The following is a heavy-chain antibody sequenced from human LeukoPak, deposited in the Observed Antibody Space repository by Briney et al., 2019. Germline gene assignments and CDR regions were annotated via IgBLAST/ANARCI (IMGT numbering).Heavy chain of an antibody. Sequence: PSETLSLTCTVSGGSISSYYWSWIRQPPGKGLEWIGYIYYSGSTNYNPSLKSRVTISVDTSKNQFSLKLSSVTAADTAVYYCARGKEQGSGSLYFDYWGQGTLVTVSS. J-gene: IGHJ4*02. CDR3: ARGKEQGSGSLYFDY. D-gene: IGHD3-10*01. V-gene: IGHV4-59*01. CDR1: GGSISSYY. CDR2: IYYSGST.